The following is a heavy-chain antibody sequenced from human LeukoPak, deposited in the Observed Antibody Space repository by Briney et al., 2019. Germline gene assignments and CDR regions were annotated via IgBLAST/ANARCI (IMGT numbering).Heavy chain of an antibody. CDR3: ARDHDYYDSSGYYYGWGFDY. J-gene: IGHJ4*02. CDR2: ISSISSTI. Sequence: PGGSLRLSCAASGFTFSSYSMNWVRQAPGKGLEWVSYISSISSTIYYADSVKGRFTISRDNAKNSLYLQMKSLRAEDTAVYYCARDHDYYDSSGYYYGWGFDYWGQGTLVTVSS. CDR1: GFTFSSYS. D-gene: IGHD3-22*01. V-gene: IGHV3-48*04.